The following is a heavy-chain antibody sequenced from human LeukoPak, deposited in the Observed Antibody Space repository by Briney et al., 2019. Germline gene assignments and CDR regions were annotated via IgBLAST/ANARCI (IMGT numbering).Heavy chain of an antibody. V-gene: IGHV5-51*01. CDR2: IYPGDSDT. D-gene: IGHD4-23*01. Sequence: GESLKISCKGSGYSFTSYWIGWVRQMPGKGLEWMGIIYPGDSDTRYSPSFQGQVTISADKSISTAYLQWSSLKASDTAMYYCARAPATVVTTGWFDPWGQGTLVTVSS. CDR3: ARAPATVVTTGWFDP. J-gene: IGHJ5*02. CDR1: GYSFTSYW.